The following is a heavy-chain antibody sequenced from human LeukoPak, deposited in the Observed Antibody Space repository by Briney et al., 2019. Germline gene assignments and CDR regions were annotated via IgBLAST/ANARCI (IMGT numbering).Heavy chain of an antibody. CDR3: ARPSHVRSLDFDP. CDR1: GYTFTSYG. Sequence: ASVKVSCKASGYTFTSYGISWVRQAPGQGLEWMGWISAYNGNTNYAQKLQGRVTMTTDTSTSTAHMVLRSLRSDDTAVYYCARPSHVRSLDFDPWGQGTLVTVSS. V-gene: IGHV1-18*01. D-gene: IGHD3-10*01. CDR2: ISAYNGNT. J-gene: IGHJ5*02.